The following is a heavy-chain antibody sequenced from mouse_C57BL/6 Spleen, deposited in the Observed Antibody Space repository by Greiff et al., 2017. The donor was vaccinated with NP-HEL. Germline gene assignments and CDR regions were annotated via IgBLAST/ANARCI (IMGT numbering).Heavy chain of an antibody. CDR1: GYTFTNYW. Sequence: VKLQQPGAELVRPGASVKLSCKASGYTFTNYWMHWVKQRPGRGLEWIGGIDPNSGGSKYNEKFKSKATLTVDKPSSTAYMQLSSLTSEDSAVYYCARSLNWDWYFDVWGTGTTVTVSS. D-gene: IGHD4-1*01. V-gene: IGHV1-72*01. CDR2: IDPNSGGS. J-gene: IGHJ1*03. CDR3: ARSLNWDWYFDV.